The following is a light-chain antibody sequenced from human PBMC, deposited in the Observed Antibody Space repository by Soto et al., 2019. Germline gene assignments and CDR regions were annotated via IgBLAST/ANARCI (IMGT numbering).Light chain of an antibody. CDR2: EVS. V-gene: IGLV2-8*01. CDR3: SSYAGSTIVV. CDR1: SSDVGDYNF. J-gene: IGLJ2*01. Sequence: QSALTQPPSASGSPGQSVTISCTGTSSDVGDYNFVSWYQQHPGKAPKLMIYEVSERPSGVPDRFSGSKSGNTASLTVSGLQAEHEADYYCSSYAGSTIVVFGGGTKLTVL.